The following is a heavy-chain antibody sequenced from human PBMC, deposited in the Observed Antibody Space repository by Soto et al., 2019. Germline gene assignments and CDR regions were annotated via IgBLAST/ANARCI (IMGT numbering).Heavy chain of an antibody. D-gene: IGHD5-18*01. CDR1: GGSVSSGSYY. Sequence: SETLSLTCTVSGGSVSSGSYYWSWIRQPPGKGLEWIGYIYYSGSTNYNPSLKSRVTISVDTSKNQFSLKLSSVTAADTAVYYCARVRSYGFYVVGYFDYWGQGTLVTVSS. CDR2: IYYSGST. V-gene: IGHV4-61*01. CDR3: ARVRSYGFYVVGYFDY. J-gene: IGHJ4*02.